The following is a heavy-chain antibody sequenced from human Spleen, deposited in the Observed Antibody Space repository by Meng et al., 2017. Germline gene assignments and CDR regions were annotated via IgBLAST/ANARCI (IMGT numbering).Heavy chain of an antibody. CDR1: GFTFSDYY. V-gene: IGHV3-11*01. Sequence: GESLKISCVASGFTFSDYYMSWIRQAPGKGLEWVSYISSSGSTIYYADSVKGRFTISRDNAKNSLYLQMNSLRAEDTAVYYCAKGGDGYNYDAFDIWGQGTMVTVSS. D-gene: IGHD5-24*01. CDR3: AKGGDGYNYDAFDI. CDR2: ISSSGSTI. J-gene: IGHJ3*02.